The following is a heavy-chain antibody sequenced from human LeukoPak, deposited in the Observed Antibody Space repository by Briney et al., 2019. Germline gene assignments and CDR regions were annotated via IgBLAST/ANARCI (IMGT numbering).Heavy chain of an antibody. J-gene: IGHJ5*02. CDR2: ISANSGNT. Sequence: GASVNVSCKASGYTFTNFYIHWVRQAPGQGLEWMGWISANSGNTNYAQNLQGRVTLTTDTSTSTAYMELRSLRSDDTAVYYCARNGELLWFGELLSYNWFDPWGQGTLVTVSA. D-gene: IGHD3-10*01. CDR3: ARNGELLWFGELLSYNWFDP. CDR1: GYTFTNFY. V-gene: IGHV1-18*04.